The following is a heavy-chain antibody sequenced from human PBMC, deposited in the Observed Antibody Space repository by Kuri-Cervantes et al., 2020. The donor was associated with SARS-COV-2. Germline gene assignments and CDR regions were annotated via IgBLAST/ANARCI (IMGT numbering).Heavy chain of an antibody. CDR3: AKEWPTGDGLGFDY. CDR2: ISWNSGSI. CDR1: GFTFDDYA. D-gene: IGHD7-27*01. J-gene: IGHJ4*02. V-gene: IGHV3-9*01. Sequence: SLKISCAASGFTFDDYAMHWVRQAPGKGLEWVSGISWNSGSIGYADSVKGRFTISRDNAKNSLYLQMNSLRSEDTALYYCAKEWPTGDGLGFDYWGQGTLVTVSS.